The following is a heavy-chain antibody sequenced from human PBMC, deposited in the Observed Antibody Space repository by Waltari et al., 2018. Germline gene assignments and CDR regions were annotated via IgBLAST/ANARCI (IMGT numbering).Heavy chain of an antibody. D-gene: IGHD3-9*01. CDR3: GTCEGAGYHVDYFDY. Sequence: EVVFLESGGGLVQPGGSLRLSCAASGLTFGSHAMSGVRQTPGKGREWVSGITGSGSRTYYADSVKGRFTISRDNSKNTLFLQMNSLRAEDTAVYYCGTCEGAGYHVDYFDYWGQGTLVTVSS. CDR2: ITGSGSRT. J-gene: IGHJ4*02. CDR1: GLTFGSHA. V-gene: IGHV3-23*01.